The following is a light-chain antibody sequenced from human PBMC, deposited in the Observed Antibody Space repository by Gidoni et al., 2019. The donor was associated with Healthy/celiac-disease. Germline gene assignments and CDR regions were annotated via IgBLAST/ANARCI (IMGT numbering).Light chain of an antibody. CDR2: DAS. CDR3: QQYDNLPT. V-gene: IGKV1-33*01. CDR1: QDISNY. J-gene: IGKJ5*01. Sequence: DIQMTQSPSFLSASVGDRVTITCQASQDISNYLNRYQQKPGKAPKLLIYDASNLETGVPSRFSGSGSGTDFTFTISSLQPEDIATYYCQQYDNLPTFGQGTRLEIK.